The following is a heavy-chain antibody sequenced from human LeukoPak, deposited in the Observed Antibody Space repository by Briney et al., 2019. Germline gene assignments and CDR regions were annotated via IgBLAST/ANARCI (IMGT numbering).Heavy chain of an antibody. J-gene: IGHJ4*02. V-gene: IGHV3-23*01. D-gene: IGHD2-21*02. CDR1: GFTFSSYA. CDR2: ISGSGGST. Sequence: GASLRLSCAASGFTFSSYAMSWVRQAPGKGLEWVSAISGSGGSTYYADSVKGRFTISRDNSKNTLYLQMNSLRAEDTAVYYCAKVAREVVTAILYFDYWGQGTLVTVSS. CDR3: AKVAREVVTAILYFDY.